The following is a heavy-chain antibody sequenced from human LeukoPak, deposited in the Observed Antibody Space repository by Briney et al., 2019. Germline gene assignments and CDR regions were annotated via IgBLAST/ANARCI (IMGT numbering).Heavy chain of an antibody. CDR1: GGSISSSSYY. Sequence: SETLSLTCIVSGGSISSSSYYWGWIRQPPGKGLEWIGSIYYSGSTYYNLSLRSRVTMSVDTSKNQFSLKLSSVTAADTAVYYCARHVAGEWEPFDYWGQGTLVTVSS. CDR2: IYYSGST. J-gene: IGHJ4*02. V-gene: IGHV4-39*01. CDR3: ARHVAGEWEPFDY. D-gene: IGHD1-26*01.